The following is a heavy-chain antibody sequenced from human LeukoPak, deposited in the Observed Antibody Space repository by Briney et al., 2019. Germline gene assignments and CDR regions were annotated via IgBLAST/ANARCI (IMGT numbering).Heavy chain of an antibody. CDR3: ARETGTVPFHNVLTGRQDFYYYYIDV. D-gene: IGHD3-9*01. J-gene: IGHJ6*03. CDR1: GGSFSSYV. Sequence: GASVKVSCKASGGSFSSYVITWVRQAPGQGLEWMGGIIPISGAAEYAQKFQGRVTITADEPTTTAYMELTSLTSDDTAVYYCARETGTVPFHNVLTGRQDFYYYYIDVWGKGTTVTVSS. CDR2: IIPISGAA. V-gene: IGHV1-69*13.